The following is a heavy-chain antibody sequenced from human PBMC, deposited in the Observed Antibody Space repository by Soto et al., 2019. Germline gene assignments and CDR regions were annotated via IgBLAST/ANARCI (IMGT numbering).Heavy chain of an antibody. V-gene: IGHV3-21*01. J-gene: IGHJ5*02. Sequence: KPGGSLRLSCAASGFTFSSYSMNWVRQAPGKGLEWVSSISSSSSYIYYADSVKGRFTISRDNAKNSLYLQMNSLRAEDTAVYYCARDRDSSSWLNWFDPWGQGTLVTVSS. CDR1: GFTFSSYS. CDR3: ARDRDSSSWLNWFDP. CDR2: ISSSSSYI. D-gene: IGHD6-13*01.